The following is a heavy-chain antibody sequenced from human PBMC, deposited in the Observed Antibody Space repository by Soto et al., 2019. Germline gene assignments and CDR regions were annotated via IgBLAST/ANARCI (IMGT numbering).Heavy chain of an antibody. CDR3: ARGRTVRNYADDSSDYFYFFDY. J-gene: IGHJ4*02. V-gene: IGHV4-59*01. D-gene: IGHD3-22*01. CDR2: VYYTGST. CDR1: VDSISTFY. Sequence: PSETLSVTCTVSVDSISTFYWGWIRQSPGKELEWIGYVYYTGSTNYNPSLKSRVTISVDRSKNQFSLKLTSANAADTAVYYCARGRTVRNYADDSSDYFYFFDYWGQGTQVTVSS.